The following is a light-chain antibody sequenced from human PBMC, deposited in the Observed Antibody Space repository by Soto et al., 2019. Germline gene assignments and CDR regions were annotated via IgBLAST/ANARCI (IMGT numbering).Light chain of an antibody. CDR3: SSYAGSNKSV. V-gene: IGLV2-8*01. Sequence: QSVLTQPASVSGSPGQSIAISCTGTSSDVGFYKYVSWYQQHPGKAPKLMIYEVSKRPSGVPDRFSGSKSGNTASLTVSGLQPEDEADYYCSSYAGSNKSVFGTGTKVTVL. J-gene: IGLJ1*01. CDR1: SSDVGFYKY. CDR2: EVS.